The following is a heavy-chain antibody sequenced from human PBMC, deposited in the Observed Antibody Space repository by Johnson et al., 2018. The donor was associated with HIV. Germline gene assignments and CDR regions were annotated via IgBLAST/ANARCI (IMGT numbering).Heavy chain of an antibody. J-gene: IGHJ3*02. D-gene: IGHD2-21*01. Sequence: QVQLVESGGGVVQPGRSLRLSCAASGFTFRTFPMHWVRQAPGKGLEWVAVISYDGSNKYYADSVKGRFTISRDNAKRSLYLQMNSMRAEDTALYYCAGCGGDCSDAFDIWGQGTMVTVSS. V-gene: IGHV3-30-3*01. CDR3: AGCGGDCSDAFDI. CDR2: ISYDGSNK. CDR1: GFTFRTFP.